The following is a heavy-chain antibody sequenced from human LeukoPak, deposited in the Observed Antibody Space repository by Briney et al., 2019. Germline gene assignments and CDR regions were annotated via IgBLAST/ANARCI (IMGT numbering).Heavy chain of an antibody. V-gene: IGHV4-34*01. Sequence: SETLSLTCAVYGGSFSGYYWNWIRQPPGKGLEWIGEINHSGSTNYNPSLKSRVTVSVDTSKNQFSLKLSSVTAADTAVYYCARGPVVSGFYFDYWGQGTLVTVSS. J-gene: IGHJ4*02. CDR3: ARGPVVSGFYFDY. CDR2: INHSGST. CDR1: GGSFSGYY. D-gene: IGHD6-19*01.